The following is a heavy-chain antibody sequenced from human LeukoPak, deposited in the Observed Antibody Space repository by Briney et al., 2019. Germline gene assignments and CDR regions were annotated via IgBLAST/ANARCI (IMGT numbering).Heavy chain of an antibody. J-gene: IGHJ6*04. CDR1: GFTFSSYE. Sequence: GSPRLSCAASGFTFSSYEMNWFRQAPGKGLEWVSYISSSGSTIYYADSVKGRFTISRDNAKNSLYLQMNSLRAEDTAVYYCAELGITMIGGVWGKGTTVTISS. V-gene: IGHV3-48*03. D-gene: IGHD3-10*02. CDR2: ISSSGSTI. CDR3: AELGITMIGGV.